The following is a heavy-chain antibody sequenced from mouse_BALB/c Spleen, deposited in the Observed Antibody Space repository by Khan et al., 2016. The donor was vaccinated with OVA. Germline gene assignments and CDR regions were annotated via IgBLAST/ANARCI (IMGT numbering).Heavy chain of an antibody. J-gene: IGHJ4*01. CDR1: GYSITSDYA. D-gene: IGHD2-12*01. CDR2: ISSTGST. V-gene: IGHV3-2*02. CDR3: ARSLYYSYGDALDF. Sequence: EVQLQESGPGLVKPSQSLSLTCTVTGYSITSDYAWNWIRQFPGNKLEWMGYISSTGSTSYNPSLKSRISITRDTSKNQFFLQLKSVTTEDTATYCCARSLYYSYGDALDFWGRGTSVTVSS.